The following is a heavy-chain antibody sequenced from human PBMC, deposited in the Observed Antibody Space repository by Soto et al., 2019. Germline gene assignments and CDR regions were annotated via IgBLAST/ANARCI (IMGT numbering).Heavy chain of an antibody. V-gene: IGHV3-11*01. CDR2: ISNGDETT. Sequence: GGSLRLSCAASGFIFTDYSMTWIRQAPGKGLEWVSYISNGDETTQYADSVKGRFTVSRDNAKKVLFLQMSSLRVDDTAVYYCARDHKSRDGYNFDSWGRGARVTVSS. D-gene: IGHD5-12*01. CDR1: GFIFTDYS. CDR3: ARDHKSRDGYNFDS. J-gene: IGHJ4*02.